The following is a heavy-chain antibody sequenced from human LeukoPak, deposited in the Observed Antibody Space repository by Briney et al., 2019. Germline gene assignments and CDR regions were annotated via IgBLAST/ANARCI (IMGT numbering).Heavy chain of an antibody. CDR2: INHRGDT. Sequence: SETLSLTCAVYGGSFSTYYWSWLRQSPGKGLEWIAEINHRGDTNYNPSVKSRVTISVDTSKNQFSLKVNSLTAADTAVYYCARGATISETGYFDYWGQGTLVTVSS. CDR3: ARGATISETGYFDY. CDR1: GGSFSTYY. V-gene: IGHV4-34*01. D-gene: IGHD1-1*01. J-gene: IGHJ4*03.